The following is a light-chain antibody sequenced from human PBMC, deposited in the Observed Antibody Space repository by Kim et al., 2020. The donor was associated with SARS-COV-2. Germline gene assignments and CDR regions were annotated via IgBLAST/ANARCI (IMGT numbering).Light chain of an antibody. Sequence: SASAGDSVTVTCQASKTIRRYLNWYQQKPGKAPILQISAATTLQSGVPSRFSGGGSGTEFTLTINSLQPEDSATYYCQQSHSIPYTFGQGTKLEI. J-gene: IGKJ2*01. CDR1: KTIRRY. CDR3: QQSHSIPYT. V-gene: IGKV1-39*01. CDR2: AAT.